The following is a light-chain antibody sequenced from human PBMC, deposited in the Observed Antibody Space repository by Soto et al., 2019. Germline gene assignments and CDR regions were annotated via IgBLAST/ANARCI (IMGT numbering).Light chain of an antibody. CDR3: ETWDTNTWV. CDR1: SWHNNYI. Sequence: QPVLTQSSSASASLGSSVKLTCTLSSWHNNYIIAWHQQQPGRAPRYLLKLERSGSYNKGSGVPDRFSGSSSGADRYLTISNLQFEDEADYYCETWDTNTWVFGGGTKLTVL. J-gene: IGLJ3*02. V-gene: IGLV4-60*02. CDR2: LERSGSY.